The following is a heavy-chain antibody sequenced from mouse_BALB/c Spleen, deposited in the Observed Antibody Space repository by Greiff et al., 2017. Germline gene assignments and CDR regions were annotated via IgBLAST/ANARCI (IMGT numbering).Heavy chain of an antibody. CDR3: TIPGVITTNYFDY. CDR2: INPSNGGT. J-gene: IGHJ2*01. V-gene: IGHV1S16*01. CDR1: GYTFTSYL. D-gene: IGHD2-4*01. Sequence: QVQLQQPGAELVKPGASVKLSCKASGYTFTSYLMHWVKLRPGQGFEWIGEINPSNGGTNYNEKFKRKATLTVDKSSSTAYMQLSSLTSEDSAVYYCTIPGVITTNYFDYWGQGTTLTVSS.